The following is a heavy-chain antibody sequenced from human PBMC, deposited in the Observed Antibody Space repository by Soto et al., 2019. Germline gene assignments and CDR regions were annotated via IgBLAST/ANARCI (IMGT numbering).Heavy chain of an antibody. J-gene: IGHJ4*02. D-gene: IGHD3-16*02. CDR1: GDSVSSGDYY. Sequence: QVQLQESGPGLVKPSETLSLTCTVSGDSVSSGDYYWNWIRQPPGKGLEWLGYVYHNGRTNYNPSLKRRVTISLDTSKKHFSLNLTSVTAADTAVYYCARDGGRGRGVIGPYWGQGAPVTVSS. CDR3: ARDGGRGRGVIGPY. V-gene: IGHV4-61*03. CDR2: VYHNGRT.